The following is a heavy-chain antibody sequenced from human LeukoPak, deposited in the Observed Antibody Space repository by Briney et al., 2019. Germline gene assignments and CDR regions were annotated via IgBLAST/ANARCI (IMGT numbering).Heavy chain of an antibody. D-gene: IGHD3-10*01. CDR2: INPNSGGT. CDR3: ARASGIMGAFDI. J-gene: IGHJ3*02. Sequence: ASVKVSCKASGYTFTSYGISWVRQAPGQGLEWMGRINPNSGGTNYAQKFQGRVTMTRDTSISTAYMELSRLRSDDTAVYYCARASGIMGAFDIWGQGTMVTVSS. CDR1: GYTFTSYG. V-gene: IGHV1-2*06.